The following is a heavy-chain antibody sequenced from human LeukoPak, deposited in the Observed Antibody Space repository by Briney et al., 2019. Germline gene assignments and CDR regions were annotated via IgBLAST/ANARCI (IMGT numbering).Heavy chain of an antibody. D-gene: IGHD2-21*02. J-gene: IGHJ4*02. CDR2: ISSSSSYI. CDR3: ARDADNCGGDCYPRFDY. CDR1: GFTFSSYS. Sequence: PGGSLRLSCAASGFTFSSYSMNWVRQAPGKGLEWVSSISSSSSYIYYADSVKGRFTIPRDNAKNSLYLQMNSLRAEDTAVYYCARDADNCGGDCYPRFDYWGQGTLVTVSS. V-gene: IGHV3-21*01.